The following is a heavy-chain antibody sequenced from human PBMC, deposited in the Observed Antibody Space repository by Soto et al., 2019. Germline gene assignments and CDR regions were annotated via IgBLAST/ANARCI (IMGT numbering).Heavy chain of an antibody. J-gene: IGHJ5*02. V-gene: IGHV4-34*01. CDR2: INHSGST. CDR1: GGSFSGYY. Sequence: SETLSLTCAVSGGSFSGYYWSWIRQPPGKGLEWIGEINHSGSTNYNPSLKSRVTISVDTSKNQFSLKLSSVTAADTAVYYCASSVRDIVVVVAATGWFDPWGQGTLVTVSS. D-gene: IGHD2-15*01. CDR3: ASSVRDIVVVVAATGWFDP.